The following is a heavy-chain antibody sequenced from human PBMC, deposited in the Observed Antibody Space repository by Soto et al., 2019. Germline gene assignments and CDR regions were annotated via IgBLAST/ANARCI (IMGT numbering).Heavy chain of an antibody. D-gene: IGHD3-16*02. Sequence: SRTLPLTCAISAGSVSSNSGTWNWIRQSPSRGVEWLGRTYYRSKWYNDYAVSVKSRITINPDTSKNQFSLQLNSVTPEDTAVYYCARDKPETGAYRYYYYGMDVWGQGTTVTVSS. CDR1: AGSVSSNSGT. J-gene: IGHJ6*02. CDR3: ARDKPETGAYRYYYYGMDV. V-gene: IGHV6-1*01. CDR2: TYYRSKWYN.